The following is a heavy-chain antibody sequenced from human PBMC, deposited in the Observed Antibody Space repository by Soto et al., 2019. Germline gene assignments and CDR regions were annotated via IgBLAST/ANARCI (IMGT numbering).Heavy chain of an antibody. CDR3: AIYYGSGSYRDY. D-gene: IGHD3-10*01. CDR2: INAGNGNT. Sequence: QVQLVQSGAEVKKPGASVKVSCKASGYTFTSYAMHWVRQAPGQRLEWMGWINAGNGNTKYSQKFQGRVTITRDTSASKAYMELSSLRSEDTAVYSCAIYYGSGSYRDYWGQGTLVTVSS. J-gene: IGHJ4*02. V-gene: IGHV1-3*01. CDR1: GYTFTSYA.